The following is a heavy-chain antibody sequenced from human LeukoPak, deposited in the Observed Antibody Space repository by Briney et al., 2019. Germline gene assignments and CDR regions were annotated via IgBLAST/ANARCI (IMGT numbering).Heavy chain of an antibody. Sequence: PGGSLRLSCAASGFTVSSNYMSWVRQAPGKGLEWVSVIYSGGSTYYADSVKGRFTISRDNSKNTLYLQMNSLRAEDTAVYYCARESPHGHRANPFDIWGQGTMVTVSS. J-gene: IGHJ3*02. V-gene: IGHV3-53*01. CDR3: ARESPHGHRANPFDI. CDR2: IYSGGST. CDR1: GFTVSSNY.